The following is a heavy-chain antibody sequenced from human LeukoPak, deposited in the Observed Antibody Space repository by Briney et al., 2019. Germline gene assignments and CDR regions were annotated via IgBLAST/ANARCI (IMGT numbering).Heavy chain of an antibody. CDR1: GGSISSYY. D-gene: IGHD5-12*01. CDR2: IYYSGST. CDR3: ARDRDGGYSGYYSFDY. V-gene: IGHV4-59*01. J-gene: IGHJ4*02. Sequence: SETLSLTCTVSGGSISSYYWSWIRQPPGEGLEWIGYIYYSGSTNYNPSLKSRVTISVDTSKNQFSLKLSSVTAADTAVYYCARDRDGGYSGYYSFDYWGQGTLVTVSS.